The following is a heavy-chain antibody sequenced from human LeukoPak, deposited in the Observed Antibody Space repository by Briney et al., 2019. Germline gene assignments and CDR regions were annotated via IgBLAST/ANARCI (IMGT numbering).Heavy chain of an antibody. Sequence: SQTLSLXCTVSGGSISSGSYYWSWIRQPAGKGLEWIGRIYTSGSTNYNPSLKSRVTISVDTSKNQFSLKLSSVTAADTAVYYCAVCYYDSSGQTIGDYWGQGTLVTVSS. J-gene: IGHJ4*02. CDR2: IYTSGST. CDR3: AVCYYDSSGQTIGDY. V-gene: IGHV4-61*02. D-gene: IGHD3-22*01. CDR1: GGSISSGSYY.